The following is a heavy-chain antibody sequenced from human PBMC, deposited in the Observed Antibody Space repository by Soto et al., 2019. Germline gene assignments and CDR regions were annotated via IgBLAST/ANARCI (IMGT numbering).Heavy chain of an antibody. CDR1: GGTFNNYA. CDR3: ASFDGTLVRGGRSSPYEMDV. V-gene: IGHV1-69*01. J-gene: IGHJ6*02. CDR2: IIRTIGTG. D-gene: IGHD3-10*01. Sequence: QVLLVQSGPEVKKPGSSVKVSCTASGGTFNNYAINWVRQAPGKGLEWMGGIIRTIGTGNYAQNFQGRVTITADESTTTAYMELKSLRSEDTAIYYCASFDGTLVRGGRSSPYEMDVWGQGTTVIVSS.